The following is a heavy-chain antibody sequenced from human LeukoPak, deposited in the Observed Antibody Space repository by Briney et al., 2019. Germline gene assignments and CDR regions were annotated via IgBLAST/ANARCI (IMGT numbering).Heavy chain of an antibody. D-gene: IGHD3-22*01. CDR3: ARVGRYDSSGYYLNKLDYYYYMDV. Sequence: GASVKVSCKASGGTFSSYAISWVRQAPGQGLEWMGGIIPIFGTANYAQKFQGRVTITADESTSTAYMELSSLRSEDTAAYYCARVGRYDSSGYYLNKLDYYYYMDVWGKGTTVTISS. CDR1: GGTFSSYA. V-gene: IGHV1-69*13. J-gene: IGHJ6*03. CDR2: IIPIFGTA.